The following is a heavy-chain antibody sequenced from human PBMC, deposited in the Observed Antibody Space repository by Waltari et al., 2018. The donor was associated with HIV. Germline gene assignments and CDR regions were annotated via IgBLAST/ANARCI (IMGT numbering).Heavy chain of an antibody. D-gene: IGHD1-26*01. CDR2: IYYSGST. Sequence: QVQLQESGPGLVKPSETLSLTCTVSGGSISSYSWSWIRQPPGKGLEWIGYIYYSGSTNYNPSLKSRVTISVDTSKNQFSLKLSSVTAADTAVYYCARGQWELPYNWFDPWGQGTLVTVSS. CDR3: ARGQWELPYNWFDP. V-gene: IGHV4-59*01. J-gene: IGHJ5*02. CDR1: GGSISSYS.